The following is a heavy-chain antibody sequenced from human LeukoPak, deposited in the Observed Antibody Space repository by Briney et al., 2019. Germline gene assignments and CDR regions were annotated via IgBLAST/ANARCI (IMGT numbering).Heavy chain of an antibody. D-gene: IGHD4-23*01. V-gene: IGHV4-39*07. CDR2: IYYSGST. J-gene: IGHJ3*02. CDR1: GDSISSSSYY. CDR3: ARDYLGGNPDAFDI. Sequence: SETLSLTCTVSGDSISSSSYYWGWIRQPPGKELEWIGSIYYSGSTYYNPSLNSRVTISVDTSKNQFSLKLSSVTAADTAVYYCARDYLGGNPDAFDIWGQGTMVTVSS.